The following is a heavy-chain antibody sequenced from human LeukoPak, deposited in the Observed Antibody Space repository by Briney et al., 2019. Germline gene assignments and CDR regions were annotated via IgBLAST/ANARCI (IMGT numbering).Heavy chain of an antibody. CDR1: GYPIKSAYY. Sequence: SETLSLTCAVSGYPIKSAYYRVWVRQPPGKGLEWIGSLYHPDSTYYNPSLESRVTMSVDTSRNQFSLKLSFVTAADTAVYYCARQYDSYFYYYLDLWGTGTTVTVSS. CDR2: LYHPDST. V-gene: IGHV4-38-2*01. D-gene: IGHD2-2*01. J-gene: IGHJ6*03. CDR3: ARQYDSYFYYYLDL.